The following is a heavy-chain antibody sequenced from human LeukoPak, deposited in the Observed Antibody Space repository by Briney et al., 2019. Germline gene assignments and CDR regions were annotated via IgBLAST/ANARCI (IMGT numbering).Heavy chain of an antibody. CDR2: IKQDASQE. CDR1: GFTFSSYW. D-gene: IGHD3-3*01. CDR3: ARGVVYPAWSGPHWYDY. J-gene: IGHJ4*02. Sequence: GGSLRLSCAASGFTFSSYWMSWVRQAPGKGPEWVAHIKQDASQEYHVDSVKGRFTISRDNAKNSLYLQMNSLRAKDTAVYYCARGVVYPAWSGPHWYDYWGQGALVTVSS. V-gene: IGHV3-7*01.